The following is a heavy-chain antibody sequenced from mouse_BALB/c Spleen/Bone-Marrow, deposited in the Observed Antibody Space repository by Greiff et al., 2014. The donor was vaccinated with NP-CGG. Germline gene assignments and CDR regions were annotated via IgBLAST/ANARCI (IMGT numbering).Heavy chain of an antibody. CDR3: ARRDGSYFDY. J-gene: IGHJ2*01. V-gene: IGHV1-53*01. D-gene: IGHD3-3*01. CDR1: GYTFTSYY. Sequence: QVQLQQSGTELVKPGASVKLSCRASGYTFTSYYMFWVKQRPGQGLEWIGEINPSNGGTVFNEKFKSKVTLTVDKSSSTAYMQLSSLTSDDSAVYFCARRDGSYFDYWGQGTTLTVSS. CDR2: INPSNGGT.